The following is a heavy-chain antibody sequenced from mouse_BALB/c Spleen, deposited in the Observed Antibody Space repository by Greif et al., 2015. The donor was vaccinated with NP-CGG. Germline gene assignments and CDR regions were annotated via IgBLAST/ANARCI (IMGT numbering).Heavy chain of an antibody. V-gene: IGHV1-69*02. CDR2: IYPSDSYT. Sequence: VQLPQSGAALVRPGASVKLSCKASGYTFTSYWINWVKQRPGQGLEWIGNIYPSDSYTNYNQKFKDKATLTVDKSSSTADMQVSSQTSEDAAVYDWKGGEAMDYWGQGTSVTVSA. CDR3: KGGEAMDY. J-gene: IGHJ4*01. CDR1: GYTFTSYW.